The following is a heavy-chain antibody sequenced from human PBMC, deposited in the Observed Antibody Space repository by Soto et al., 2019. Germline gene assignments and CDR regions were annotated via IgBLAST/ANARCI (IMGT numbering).Heavy chain of an antibody. Sequence: EMQLVESGGTLVQPGGSLRLSCAASGFTVSSSYMSWVRQVPGKGLEWVSIIYSDDYTYYAASVKGRFTISRDNSRNTLYLQMSSLRAEDTAVYYCAKRNYCPSTTCFDYWGQGTLVTVSS. D-gene: IGHD2-2*01. V-gene: IGHV3-66*01. J-gene: IGHJ4*01. CDR2: IYSDDYT. CDR1: GFTVSSSY. CDR3: AKRNYCPSTTCFDY.